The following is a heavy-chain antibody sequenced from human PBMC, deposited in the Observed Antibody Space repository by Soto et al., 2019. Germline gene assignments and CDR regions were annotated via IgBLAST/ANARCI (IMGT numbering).Heavy chain of an antibody. CDR2: ISYDGSNK. V-gene: IGHV3-30*18. D-gene: IGHD4-17*01. J-gene: IGHJ4*02. CDR1: GFTFSSYG. Sequence: HPGGSLRLSCAASGFTFSSYGMHWVRQAPGKGLEWVAVISYDGSNKYYADSVKGRFTISRDNSKNTLYLQMNSLRAEDTAVYYCAKDHQGGYYGGNLDYWGQGTLVTVSS. CDR3: AKDHQGGYYGGNLDY.